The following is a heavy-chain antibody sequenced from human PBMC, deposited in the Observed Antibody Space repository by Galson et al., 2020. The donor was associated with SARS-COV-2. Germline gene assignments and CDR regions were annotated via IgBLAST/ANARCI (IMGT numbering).Heavy chain of an antibody. Sequence: SETLSLTCTVSGGSISSSSYYWGWIRQPPGKGLEWIGSMYYSGSTYYNPSLESRVTISVDTSKNQFSLKLSSVTAADTAVYYCARLINYSDRSGFHLYYYYYMDVWGKGTTITVSS. CDR3: ARLINYSDRSGFHLYYYYYMDV. CDR1: GGSISSSSYY. J-gene: IGHJ6*03. V-gene: IGHV4-39*01. D-gene: IGHD3-22*01. CDR2: MYYSGST.